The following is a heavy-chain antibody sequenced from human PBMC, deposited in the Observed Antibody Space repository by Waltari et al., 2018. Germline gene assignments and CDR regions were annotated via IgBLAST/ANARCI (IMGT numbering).Heavy chain of an antibody. V-gene: IGHV4-39*01. CDR3: ARYYDSSGYSLHFDY. CDR1: GGSISSSSYY. J-gene: IGHJ4*02. Sequence: QLQLQESGPGLVKPSETLSLTCTVSGGSISSSSYYWGWIRQPPGKGLEWIGSIYYSGSTYYNPSLKSRVTISVDTSKNQFSLKLSSVTAADTAVYYCARYYDSSGYSLHFDYWGQGTLVNVSS. D-gene: IGHD3-22*01. CDR2: IYYSGST.